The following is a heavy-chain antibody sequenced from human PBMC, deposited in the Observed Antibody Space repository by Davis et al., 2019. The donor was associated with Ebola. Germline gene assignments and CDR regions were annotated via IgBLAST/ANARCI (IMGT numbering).Heavy chain of an antibody. CDR1: GGSLSDYE. D-gene: IGHD7-27*01. V-gene: IGHV4-34*01. Sequence: GSLRLSCAFYGGSLSDYEWSWIRRPPGKGLEWIGEVKPSGITNYNPSLKSRLAISIDTSKNLVSLRLTSVTAADTAAYYCAGRRDTGGYWYFDLWGRGTLVTVSS. J-gene: IGHJ2*01. CDR3: AGRRDTGGYWYFDL. CDR2: VKPSGIT.